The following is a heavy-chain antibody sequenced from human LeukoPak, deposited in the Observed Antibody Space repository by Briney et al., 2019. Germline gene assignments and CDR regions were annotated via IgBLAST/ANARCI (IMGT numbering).Heavy chain of an antibody. V-gene: IGHV5-51*01. CDR2: IYPGDSDT. CDR1: GYSFTSYW. J-gene: IGHJ4*02. Sequence: GASLKISCKGSGYSFTSYWIGWVRQLPGKGLEWMGIIYPGDSDTRYSPSFQGQVTISADKSISTAYLQWSSLKASDTAMYYCARSRGRPRDYFDYWGQGTLVTVSS. CDR3: ARSRGRPRDYFDY.